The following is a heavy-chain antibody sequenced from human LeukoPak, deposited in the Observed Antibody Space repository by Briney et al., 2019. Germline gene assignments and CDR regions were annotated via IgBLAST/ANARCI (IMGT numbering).Heavy chain of an antibody. CDR3: ARAYSGYDFFDY. CDR2: IIPIFGTA. V-gene: IGHV1-69*13. J-gene: IGHJ4*02. CDR1: GGTFSRYA. Sequence: SVKVSCKASGGTFSRYAISWVRQAPGQGLEWMGGIIPIFGTANYAQKFQGRVTITAGESTSTAYMEVSSLRSEDTSVYYCARAYSGYDFFDYWGQGILVTVSS. D-gene: IGHD5-12*01.